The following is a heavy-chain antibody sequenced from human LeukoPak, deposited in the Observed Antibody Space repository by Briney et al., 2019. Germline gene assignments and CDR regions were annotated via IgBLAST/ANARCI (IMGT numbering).Heavy chain of an antibody. D-gene: IGHD5-18*01. Sequence: SETLSLTCTVSGGSISSRPYYWGWIRQPPGKGLEWLGSFDYSGSTYYKPSLKSRVTISVDTSKNQFSLKLSSVTAADTAVYYCARRRKTDSYGRTNDYWGQGTLVTVSS. J-gene: IGHJ4*02. CDR1: GGSISSRPYY. V-gene: IGHV4-39*01. CDR3: ARRRKTDSYGRTNDY. CDR2: FDYSGST.